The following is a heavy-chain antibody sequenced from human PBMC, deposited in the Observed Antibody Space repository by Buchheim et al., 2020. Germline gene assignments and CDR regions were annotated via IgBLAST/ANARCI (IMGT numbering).Heavy chain of an antibody. J-gene: IGHJ6*02. CDR1: GFTFSGSA. Sequence: EVQLVESGGGLVQPGGSLKLSCAASGFTFSGSAMHWVRQASGKGLEWVGRIRSKANSYATAYAASVKGRFTISSDDSNKTADLQMNSLKTEDTAVYYCTVRRTDYGMDVWGQGTT. CDR2: IRSKANSYAT. CDR3: TVRRTDYGMDV. D-gene: IGHD2-2*01. V-gene: IGHV3-73*01.